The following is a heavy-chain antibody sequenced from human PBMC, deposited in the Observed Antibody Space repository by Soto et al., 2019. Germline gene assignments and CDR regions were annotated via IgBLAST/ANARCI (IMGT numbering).Heavy chain of an antibody. CDR2: INHSGST. CDR3: RGRPTYYDFGNWFDP. J-gene: IGHJ5*02. Sequence: SETLSLTCAVYGGSFSGYYWSWIRQPPGKGLEWIGEINHSGSTNYNPSLKSRVTISVDTSKNQFSLKLSSVTAADTAVYYCRGRPTYYDFGNWFDPWGQGTLVTVSS. V-gene: IGHV4-34*03. CDR1: GGSFSGYY. D-gene: IGHD3-3*01.